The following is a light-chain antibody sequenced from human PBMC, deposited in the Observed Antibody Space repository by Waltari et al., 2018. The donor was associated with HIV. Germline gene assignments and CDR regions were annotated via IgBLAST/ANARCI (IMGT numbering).Light chain of an antibody. CDR1: QRISSY. V-gene: IGKV1-39*01. J-gene: IGKJ5*01. CDR3: QQSYSTPRIT. CDR2: AAS. Sequence: DIQMTQSPSSLSASVGDRVTMTCRASQRISSYLNWYQQKPGKAPKLLIYAASSLQSGVPSRFSGSRSGTDFTLTISSLQPEDFATYYCQQSYSTPRITFGQGTRLEIK.